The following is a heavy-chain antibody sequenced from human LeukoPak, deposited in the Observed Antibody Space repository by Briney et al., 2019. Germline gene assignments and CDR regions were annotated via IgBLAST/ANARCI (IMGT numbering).Heavy chain of an antibody. V-gene: IGHV4-38-2*02. CDR2: IYHSGST. D-gene: IGHD6-25*01. J-gene: IGHJ6*03. CDR3: ARGLNRLGHYYYMDV. Sequence: SETLSLTCTVSGYSISSGYYWGWIRQPPGKGLEWIGSIYHSGSTYYNPSLKSRVTISVDTSKNQFSLKLSSVTAADTAVYYCARGLNRLGHYYYMDVWGKGTTVTVSS. CDR1: GYSISSGYY.